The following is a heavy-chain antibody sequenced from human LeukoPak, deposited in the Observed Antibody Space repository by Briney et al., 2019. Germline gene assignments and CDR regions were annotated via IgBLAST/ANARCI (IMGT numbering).Heavy chain of an antibody. Sequence: SQTLSLTCTVSVGSLCSGGYYWSSIRQPPGRGLEWIGYFYYSGSTNYNPSLKSRVTISVDTSKNQFSLKLSSVTAADTVVYYCARDYGDYGSELFDAFDIWGQGTMVTVS. CDR3: ARDYGDYGSELFDAFDI. D-gene: IGHD4-17*01. CDR1: VGSLCSGGYY. V-gene: IGHV4-61*08. CDR2: FYYSGST. J-gene: IGHJ3*02.